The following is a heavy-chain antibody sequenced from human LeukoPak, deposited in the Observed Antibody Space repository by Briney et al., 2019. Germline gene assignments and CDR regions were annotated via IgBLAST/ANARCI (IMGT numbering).Heavy chain of an antibody. CDR3: ARHGLTNEWWNYYYYYGMDV. V-gene: IGHV4-59*04. Sequence: SETLSLTCTVSGGSISSYYWSWIRQPPGKGLEWIGYIYYSGSTYYNPSLKSRVTISVDTSKNQFSLKLSSVTAADTAVYYCARHGLTNEWWNYYYYYGMDVWGQGTTVTVSS. CDR1: GGSISSYY. CDR2: IYYSGST. J-gene: IGHJ6*02. D-gene: IGHD2-15*01.